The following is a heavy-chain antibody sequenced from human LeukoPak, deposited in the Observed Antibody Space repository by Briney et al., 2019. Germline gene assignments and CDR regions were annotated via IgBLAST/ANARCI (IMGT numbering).Heavy chain of an antibody. D-gene: IGHD3-10*01. V-gene: IGHV4-39*01. CDR2: IYYSGST. J-gene: IGHJ4*02. CDR3: ARHAPGIRGGEGIDY. CDR1: GGSINSSSYY. Sequence: SETLSLTCTVSGGSINSSSYYWGWIRQPPGKGLEWIGSIYYSGSTYYNPSLKSRVTISVDTSKNQFSLKLSSVTAADTAVYYCARHAPGIRGGEGIDYWGQGTLVTVSS.